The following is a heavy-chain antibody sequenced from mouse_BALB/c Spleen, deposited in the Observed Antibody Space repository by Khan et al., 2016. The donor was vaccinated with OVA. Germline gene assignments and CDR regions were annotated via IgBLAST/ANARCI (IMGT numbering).Heavy chain of an antibody. V-gene: IGHV9-3*02. CDR2: INTNTGEP. CDR3: ARGYDLNVSWFDY. D-gene: IGHD2-14*01. J-gene: IGHJ3*01. CDR1: GYIFTNYG. Sequence: QIQLVQSGPELKKPGETVKISCKASGYIFTNYGMNWVKQAPGKGLKWMGWINTNTGEPTFAEEFKERFAFSMETSTNTAYLQINSLKHEDTATYFSARGYDLNVSWFDYWGEGTLVTVSA.